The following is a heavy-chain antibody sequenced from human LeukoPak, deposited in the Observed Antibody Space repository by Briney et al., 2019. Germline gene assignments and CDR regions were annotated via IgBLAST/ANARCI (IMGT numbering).Heavy chain of an antibody. CDR3: GRLGTGRAFDI. CDR1: GFTFVSYW. V-gene: IGHV3-7*01. J-gene: IGHJ3*02. CDR2: INQDGNEK. Sequence: PPGGSLRLSCAASGFTFVSYWMTWVRQAPGKGLEWVANINQDGNEKYYVDSVKGRFTLSRDNAKTSLYLQMNSLRAEDTAVYYCGRLGTGRAFDIWGQGTMVTVSS. D-gene: IGHD7-27*01.